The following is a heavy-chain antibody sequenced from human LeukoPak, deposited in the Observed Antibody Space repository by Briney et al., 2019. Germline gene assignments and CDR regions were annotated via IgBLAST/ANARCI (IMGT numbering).Heavy chain of an antibody. J-gene: IGHJ5*02. D-gene: IGHD3-22*01. V-gene: IGHV4-30-4*01. CDR3: ARLNTYYYDSSAP. CDR2: IYYSGST. CDR1: GGSISSGDYY. Sequence: SETLSLTCTVSGGSISSGDYYWSWIRQPPGKGLEWIGYIYYSGSTYYNPSLKSRVTISVDTSKNQFSLKLSPVTAADTAVYYCARLNTYYYDSSAPWGQGTLVTVSS.